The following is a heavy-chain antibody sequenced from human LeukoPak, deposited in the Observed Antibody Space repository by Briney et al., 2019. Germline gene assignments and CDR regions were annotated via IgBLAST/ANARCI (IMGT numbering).Heavy chain of an antibody. Sequence: PSQTLSLTCTVSGGSISSGDYYWGWIRQPPGKGLEWIGSIYYSGSTYYNPSLKSRVTISVDTSKNQFSLKLSSVTAADTAVYYCARLVSRYCSGGSCLETYYFDYWGQGTLVTVSS. D-gene: IGHD2-15*01. CDR2: IYYSGST. V-gene: IGHV4-39*01. CDR3: ARLVSRYCSGGSCLETYYFDY. J-gene: IGHJ4*02. CDR1: GGSISSGDYY.